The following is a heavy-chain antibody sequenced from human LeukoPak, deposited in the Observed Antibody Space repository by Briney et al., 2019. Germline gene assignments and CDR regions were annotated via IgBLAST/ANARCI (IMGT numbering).Heavy chain of an antibody. CDR3: ARVPPTEPMIYLDY. CDR2: IKQDGSEK. D-gene: IGHD3-22*01. CDR1: GFTFSSYW. Sequence: PGGSLRLSCAASGFTFSSYWMSWVRQAPGKGLEWVANIKQDGSEKYYVDSVKGRFTISRDNAKNSLYLQMNSLRAEDTAVYYCARVPPTEPMIYLDYWGQGTLVTFSS. V-gene: IGHV3-7*01. J-gene: IGHJ4*02.